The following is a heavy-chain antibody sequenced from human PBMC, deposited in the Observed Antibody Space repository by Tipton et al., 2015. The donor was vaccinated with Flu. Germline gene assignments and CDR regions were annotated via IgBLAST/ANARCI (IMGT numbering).Heavy chain of an antibody. CDR3: AHRWFGELSLYYSGMDV. Sequence: SLRLSCAASGFTFSDYYMNWIRQVPGKGLQWISYISSSGNTIFYADSVKGRFTISRDNARDSLYLQINSLRGEDTAVYYCAHRWFGELSLYYSGMDVWGQGTSVTVSS. V-gene: IGHV3-11*04. CDR2: ISSSGNTI. CDR1: GFTFSDYY. J-gene: IGHJ6*02. D-gene: IGHD3-10*01.